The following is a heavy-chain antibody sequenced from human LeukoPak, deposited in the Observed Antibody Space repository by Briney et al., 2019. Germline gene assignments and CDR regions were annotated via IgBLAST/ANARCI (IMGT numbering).Heavy chain of an antibody. CDR1: GYSFTNYG. D-gene: IGHD3-22*01. CDR2: SSAYNGYT. V-gene: IGHV1-18*01. J-gene: IGHJ4*02. CDR3: ARGFPPRRNYDSSGYYSYYFDH. Sequence: ASVKVSRKGSGYSFTNYGISWVRQAPGQGREWVGWSSAYNGYTHFAQKFQGRVTMTTDTSTSTDYMELRSLRSDDTAVYYCARGFPPRRNYDSSGYYSYYFDHWGQGTLVTVSS.